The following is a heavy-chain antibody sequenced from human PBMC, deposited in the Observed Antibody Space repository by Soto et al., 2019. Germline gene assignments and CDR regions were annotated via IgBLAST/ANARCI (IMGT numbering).Heavy chain of an antibody. CDR1: GFAFTSYN. V-gene: IGHV3-33*01. CDR3: AFGQYSSSLVAFDY. Sequence: GGSLRLSCAASGFAFTSYNMHWVRQAPGKGLEWVSLIWYDGGNKYYADSVKGRFTISRDNSKNTLYLQMNGLRAEDTAMYYCAFGQYSSSLVAFDYWGHGTLVTVSS. CDR2: IWYDGGNK. D-gene: IGHD6-6*01. J-gene: IGHJ4*01.